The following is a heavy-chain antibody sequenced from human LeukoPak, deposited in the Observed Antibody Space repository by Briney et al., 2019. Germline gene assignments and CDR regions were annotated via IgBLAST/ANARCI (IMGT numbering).Heavy chain of an antibody. CDR2: IWYDGSNK. V-gene: IGHV3-33*06. J-gene: IGHJ6*03. Sequence: PGGSLRLSCAASGFTFSSYGMHWVRQAPGKGLEWVAVIWYDGSNKYYADSVKGRFTISRDNSKNTLYLQMNSLRAEDTAVYYCAKVSDYGDYGWDYYYYYMDVWGKGTTVTVSS. CDR1: GFTFSSYG. D-gene: IGHD4-17*01. CDR3: AKVSDYGDYGWDYYYYYMDV.